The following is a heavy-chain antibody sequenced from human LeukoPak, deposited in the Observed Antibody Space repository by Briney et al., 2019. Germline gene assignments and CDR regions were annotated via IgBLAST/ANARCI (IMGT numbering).Heavy chain of an antibody. CDR1: GYGSTSYW. CDR2: IHPGDSET. V-gene: IGHV5-51*01. CDR3: ARLGNYGDYGDY. J-gene: IGHJ4*02. D-gene: IGHD4-17*01. Sequence: GESLKISCTGSGYGSTSYWIGWVRQRPGTGLEYMGIIHPGDSETKYSPSFQGQVTISADRSISTAYLQWSSLKASDTATYYCARLGNYGDYGDYWGQGTLVAVS.